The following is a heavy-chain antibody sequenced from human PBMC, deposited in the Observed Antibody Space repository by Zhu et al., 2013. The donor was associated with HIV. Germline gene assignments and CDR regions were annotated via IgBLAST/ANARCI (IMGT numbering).Heavy chain of an antibody. CDR1: GGTFSSYA. V-gene: IGHV1-69*01. CDR2: IIPIFGTA. CDR3: ARDLIAVAGTSNAFDI. J-gene: IGHJ3*02. Sequence: QMQLVQSGAEVKKPGSSVKVSCKASGGTFSSYAISWVRQAPGQGLEWMGGIIPIFGTANYAQKFQGRVTITADESTSTAYMELSSLRSEDTAVYYCARDLIAVAGTSNAFDIWAKGQWPRLF. D-gene: IGHD6-19*01.